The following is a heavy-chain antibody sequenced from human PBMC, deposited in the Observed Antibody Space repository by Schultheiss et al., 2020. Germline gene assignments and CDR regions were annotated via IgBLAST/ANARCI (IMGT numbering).Heavy chain of an antibody. CDR3: ARLGTAAHHLDV. V-gene: IGHV4-61*01. CDR2: IYYSGST. D-gene: IGHD6-13*01. Sequence: SETLSLTCTVSGGSISSSSYYWSWIRQPPGKGLEWIGYIYYSGSTNYNPSLESRVTMSIDTSKNQFSLKLSSVTAADTAVYYCARLGTAAHHLDVWGQGTTVTVSS. J-gene: IGHJ6*02. CDR1: GGSISSSSYY.